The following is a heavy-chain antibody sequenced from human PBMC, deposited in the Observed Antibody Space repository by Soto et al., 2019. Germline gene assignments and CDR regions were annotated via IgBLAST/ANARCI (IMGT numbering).Heavy chain of an antibody. CDR2: ISYDGSNK. CDR1: GFTFSSYG. J-gene: IGHJ4*02. CDR3: AKIIAAAGKSLGFFDY. D-gene: IGHD6-13*01. V-gene: IGHV3-30*18. Sequence: VGSLRLSCAASGFTFSSYGMHWVRQAPGKGLEWVAVISYDGSNKYYADSVKGRFTISRDNSKNTLYLQMNSLRAEDTAVYYCAKIIAAAGKSLGFFDYWGQGTLVTVSS.